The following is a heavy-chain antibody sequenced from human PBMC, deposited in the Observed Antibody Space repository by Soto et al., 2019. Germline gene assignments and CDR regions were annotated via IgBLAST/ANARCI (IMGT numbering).Heavy chain of an antibody. J-gene: IGHJ6*02. CDR2: ISYDGSNK. V-gene: IGHV3-30*18. D-gene: IGHD3-22*01. CDR3: AKDLLASMIVVAGYYYYGMDV. Sequence: GGSRRLSCAASGFTFSSYGMHWVRQAPGKGLEWVAVISYDGSNKYYADSVKGRFTISRDNSKNTLYLQMNSLRAEDTAVYYCAKDLLASMIVVAGYYYYGMDVWGQGTTVTVSS. CDR1: GFTFSSYG.